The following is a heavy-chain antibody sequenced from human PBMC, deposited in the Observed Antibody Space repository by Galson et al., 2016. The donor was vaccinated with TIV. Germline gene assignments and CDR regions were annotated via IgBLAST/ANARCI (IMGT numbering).Heavy chain of an antibody. J-gene: IGHJ4*02. CDR2: ISGDGSTS. Sequence: SLRLSCAASGSTFSNYAMSWVRQAPGKGLEWVSVISGDGSTSYYADSVKGRFTISRDNSKNTLYLQINSLRDEDTAVYYCAKTGDGYSSSWFPIYFDHWGQGTLVTVSS. CDR1: GSTFSNYA. D-gene: IGHD6-13*01. V-gene: IGHV3-23*01. CDR3: AKTGDGYSSSWFPIYFDH.